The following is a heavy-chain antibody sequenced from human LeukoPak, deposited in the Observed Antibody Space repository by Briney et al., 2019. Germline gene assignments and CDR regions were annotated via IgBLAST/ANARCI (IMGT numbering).Heavy chain of an antibody. CDR3: ARRSRASTLRLYNWFDP. Sequence: ASVKVSCKASGYTFTSYDINWVRQATGQGLEWMGWMNPNSGNTGYAQKFQGRVTMTRNTSINTAYMELSSLRSEDTAVYYCARRSRASTLRLYNWFDPWGQGTLVTVSS. CDR2: MNPNSGNT. D-gene: IGHD3-16*01. J-gene: IGHJ5*02. V-gene: IGHV1-8*01. CDR1: GYTFTSYD.